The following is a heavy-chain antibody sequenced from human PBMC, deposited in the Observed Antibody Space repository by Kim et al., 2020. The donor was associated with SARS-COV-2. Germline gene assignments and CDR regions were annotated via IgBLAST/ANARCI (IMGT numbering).Heavy chain of an antibody. V-gene: IGHV3-53*01. D-gene: IGHD4-17*01. CDR3: ARDKTVNYYYYGMDV. Sequence: DSVKSRFTISRDNSKNTLYIQINSLRAEDTAVYYCARDKTVNYYYYGMDVWGQGTTVTVSS. J-gene: IGHJ6*02.